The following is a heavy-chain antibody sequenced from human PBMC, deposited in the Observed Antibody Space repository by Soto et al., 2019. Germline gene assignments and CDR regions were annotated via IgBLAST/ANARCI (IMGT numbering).Heavy chain of an antibody. J-gene: IGHJ4*02. V-gene: IGHV3-7*03. CDR2: IKQDGGEK. CDR3: ARVGYSGYASDY. D-gene: IGHD5-12*01. CDR1: GFTCSSNI. Sequence: GGLRLSWTSSGFTCSSNIMSWGLRAPGKGLEWVANIKQDGGEKYYVDSVKAPFTISRDTAKNSLYLQMNSLSAEDTAVYYCARVGYSGYASDYWGQGTLVTVSS.